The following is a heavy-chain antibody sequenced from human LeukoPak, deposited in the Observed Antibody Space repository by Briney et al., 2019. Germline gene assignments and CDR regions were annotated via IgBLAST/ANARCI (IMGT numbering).Heavy chain of an antibody. Sequence: PGGSLRLSCAASGFTFSSYWMGWVRQAPGKGLEWVANIKQDGSEKYYADSVKGRFTISRDNSKNTLYLQMNSLRAEDTAVYYCAKSSGYYTGMMYYWGQGTLVTVSS. V-gene: IGHV3-7*01. J-gene: IGHJ4*02. CDR2: IKQDGSEK. CDR3: AKSSGYYTGMMYY. CDR1: GFTFSSYW. D-gene: IGHD3-3*01.